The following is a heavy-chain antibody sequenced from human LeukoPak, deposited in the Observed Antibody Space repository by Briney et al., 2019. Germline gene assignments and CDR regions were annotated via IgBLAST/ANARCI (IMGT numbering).Heavy chain of an antibody. J-gene: IGHJ4*02. V-gene: IGHV3-48*04. D-gene: IGHD3-9*01. CDR2: IKGSSSAM. CDR1: VFSFSTYS. Sequence: GGSLRLSCAASVFSFSTYSMNGVRQAPGKGLGWVSNIKGSSSAMNYADSVRGRFAISRDNAKNSLYLEMRSLRAEDTAVYYCARDRDWSFDYWGQGTLVTVSS. CDR3: ARDRDWSFDY.